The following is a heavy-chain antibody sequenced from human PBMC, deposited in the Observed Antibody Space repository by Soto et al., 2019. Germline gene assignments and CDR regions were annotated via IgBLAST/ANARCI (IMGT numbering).Heavy chain of an antibody. CDR2: ISGSSSYI. D-gene: IGHD3-22*01. CDR1: GFTFSSYN. Sequence: EVQLVESGGGLVKPGGSLRLSCAASGFTFSSYNMNWVRQAPGKGLEWVSSISGSSSYIYYADSVKGRFTISRDNAKNSLYLQMNSLRAEDTAVYYCERVVYYDSSGYQYWGQGTLVTVSS. V-gene: IGHV3-21*01. CDR3: ERVVYYDSSGYQY. J-gene: IGHJ4*02.